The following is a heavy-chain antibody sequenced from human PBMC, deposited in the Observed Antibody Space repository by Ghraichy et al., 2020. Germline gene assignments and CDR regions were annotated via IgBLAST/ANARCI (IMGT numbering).Heavy chain of an antibody. CDR2: ISSSSSYI. D-gene: IGHD2-2*01. CDR3: ARGHVPYQLLSVPDY. Sequence: GGSLRLSCAASGFTFSTYTMTWVRQAPGKGLEWVSSISSSSSYIYYADSVKGRFTISRDNAKNSLYLQMNSLRADDTAVYFCARGHVPYQLLSVPDYWGQGTLVTVSS. CDR1: GFTFSTYT. J-gene: IGHJ4*02. V-gene: IGHV3-21*01.